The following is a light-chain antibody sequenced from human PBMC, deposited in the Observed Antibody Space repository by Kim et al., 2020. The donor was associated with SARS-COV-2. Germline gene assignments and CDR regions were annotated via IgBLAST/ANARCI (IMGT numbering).Light chain of an antibody. V-gene: IGKV3-15*01. CDR2: DAS. CDR3: QKYNNWPLT. CDR1: QSVSTN. Sequence: VSPGESATLSCRASQSVSTNLAWYQRRPGQAPRLLIYDASTRATGIPARFSGGGSATDFTLAISSLQSEDFAVYYCQKYNNWPLTFGGGTKVDIK. J-gene: IGKJ4*01.